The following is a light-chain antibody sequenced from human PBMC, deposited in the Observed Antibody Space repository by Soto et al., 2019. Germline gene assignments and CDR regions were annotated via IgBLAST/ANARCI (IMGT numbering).Light chain of an antibody. Sequence: QSVLTQPASVSGSPGQSIAISCTGTSSDVGGYDYVSWYQQQPDKAPKLMIYEVTQRPSGVSNRFSGSKSGNTASLTISGFQAEDEADYYCSSHTSGSTRVFGTGTKLTVL. CDR1: SSDVGGYDY. V-gene: IGLV2-14*01. CDR2: EVT. CDR3: SSHTSGSTRV. J-gene: IGLJ1*01.